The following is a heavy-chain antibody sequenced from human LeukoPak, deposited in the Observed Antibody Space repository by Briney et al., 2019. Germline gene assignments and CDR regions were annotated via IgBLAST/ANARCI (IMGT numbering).Heavy chain of an antibody. Sequence: SETLSLTCTVSGGSISSYYWSWIRQPAGKGLEWIGLIYARGNTNYNPSLKSRVTMSIDTSKNQFSLKLTSVTAADTAVYYCARTPIYYFDNSGYYNWGQGTLVTVSS. V-gene: IGHV4-4*07. CDR1: GGSISSYY. CDR3: ARTPIYYFDNSGYYN. D-gene: IGHD3-22*01. CDR2: IYARGNT. J-gene: IGHJ4*02.